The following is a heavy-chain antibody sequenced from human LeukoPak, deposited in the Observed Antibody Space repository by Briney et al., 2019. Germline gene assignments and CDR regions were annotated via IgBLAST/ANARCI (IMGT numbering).Heavy chain of an antibody. V-gene: IGHV3-30*03. CDR2: ISYDGSNK. D-gene: IGHD6-13*01. CDR3: ARGGGGSSWFPWYFDY. CDR1: GFTFSSYG. J-gene: IGHJ4*02. Sequence: PGRSLRLSCAASGFTFSSYGMHWVRQAPGKGLEWVAVISYDGSNKYYADSVKGRFTISRDNSKNTLYLQMNSLRAEDTAVYYCARGGGGSSWFPWYFDYWGQGTLVTVSS.